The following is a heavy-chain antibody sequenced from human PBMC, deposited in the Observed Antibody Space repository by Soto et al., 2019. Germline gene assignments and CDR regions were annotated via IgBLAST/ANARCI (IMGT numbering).Heavy chain of an antibody. CDR3: ATSYDSGFDP. D-gene: IGHD5-12*01. J-gene: IGHJ5*02. CDR1: GYTFTSSG. Sequence: QVQLVQSGAEVKKPGASVKVSCKASGYTFTSSGISWIRQDPGQGLEWMGWISPYNGNTNYAQKVQCRVTMNDDTSTSTAYMELRSLRSHDTAVYYCATSYDSGFDPWGQGTLGSVSS. CDR2: ISPYNGNT. V-gene: IGHV1-18*04.